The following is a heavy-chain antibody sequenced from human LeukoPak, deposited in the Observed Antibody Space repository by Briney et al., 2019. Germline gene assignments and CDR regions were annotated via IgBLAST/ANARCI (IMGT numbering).Heavy chain of an antibody. V-gene: IGHV1-8*01. J-gene: IGHJ5*02. CDR3: ARGVIRYFDWLLSVQYNWFDP. D-gene: IGHD3-9*01. CDR1: GYTFTSYD. CDR2: MNPNSGNT. Sequence: VASVKVSCKASGYTFTSYDINWVRQATGQGLEWMGWMNPNSGNTGYAQKFQGRVTMTRNTSISTAYMELSSLRSEDTAVYYCARGVIRYFDWLLSVQYNWFDPWGQGTLVTVSS.